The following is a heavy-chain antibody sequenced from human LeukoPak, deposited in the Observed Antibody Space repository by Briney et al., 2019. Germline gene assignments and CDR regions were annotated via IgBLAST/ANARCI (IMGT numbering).Heavy chain of an antibody. CDR2: ISYDGSNK. CDR1: EFTFSNYG. Sequence: GRSLRLSCAASEFTFSNYGMHWVRQAPGKGLEWVAVISYDGSNKYYADSVKGRFTISRDNSKNTLYLQMNSLRAEDTAVYYCARDYHLGYFDYWGQGTLVTVSS. D-gene: IGHD6-13*01. V-gene: IGHV3-30*03. CDR3: ARDYHLGYFDY. J-gene: IGHJ4*02.